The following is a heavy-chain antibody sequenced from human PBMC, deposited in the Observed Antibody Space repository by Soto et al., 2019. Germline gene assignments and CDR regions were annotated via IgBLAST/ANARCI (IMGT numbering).Heavy chain of an antibody. CDR3: AKGYCSSTSCYTQYNWFDP. D-gene: IGHD2-2*02. J-gene: IGHJ5*02. CDR2: ISYDGSNK. V-gene: IGHV3-30*18. Sequence: GGSLRLSCAASGFTFSSYGMHWVRQAPGKGLEWVAVISYDGSNKYYADSVKGRFTISRDNSKNTLYLQMNSLRAEDTAVYYCAKGYCSSTSCYTQYNWFDPWGQGTLVTVSS. CDR1: GFTFSSYG.